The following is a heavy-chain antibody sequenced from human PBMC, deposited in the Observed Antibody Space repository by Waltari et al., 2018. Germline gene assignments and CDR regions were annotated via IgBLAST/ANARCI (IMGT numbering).Heavy chain of an antibody. V-gene: IGHV3-66*03. J-gene: IGHJ4*02. Sequence: EVQLVESGGGLIQPGGSLRLSCAASGFTVSSNYMSWVRQAPGKGLEWVSVIYSGGSTYYADSVKGRFTINRDNSKNTLSLQMNSLTPEDTAIYYCARDGHSYFYGSWSDYWGQGTLVTVSS. CDR3: ARDGHSYFYGSWSDY. D-gene: IGHD3-10*01. CDR1: GFTVSSNY. CDR2: IYSGGST.